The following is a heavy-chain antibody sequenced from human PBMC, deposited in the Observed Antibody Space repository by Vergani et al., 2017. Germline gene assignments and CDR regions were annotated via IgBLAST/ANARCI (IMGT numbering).Heavy chain of an antibody. CDR1: GFTFSSYG. D-gene: IGHD3-9*01. CDR2: IRYDGSNK. Sequence: QVQLVESGGGGVQPGGSLRLSCAASGFTFSSYGMHWVRQAPGKGLEWVAFIRYDGSNKYYADSVKGRFTISRDNSKNTLYLQMNSLRAEDTAVYYCAKDLDDILTGPYDYWGEGTLVTVSS. V-gene: IGHV3-30*02. CDR3: AKDLDDILTGPYDY. J-gene: IGHJ4*02.